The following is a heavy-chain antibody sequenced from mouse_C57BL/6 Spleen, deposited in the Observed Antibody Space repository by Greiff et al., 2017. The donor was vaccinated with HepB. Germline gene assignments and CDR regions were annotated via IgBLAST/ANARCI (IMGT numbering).Heavy chain of an antibody. CDR3: ARLGPFYYDYDRDWSDY. J-gene: IGHJ2*01. CDR1: GYTFTSYW. D-gene: IGHD2-4*01. Sequence: VQLQQSGAELVRPGSSVKLSCKASGYTFTSYWMHWVKQRPIQGLEWIGNIDPSDSETHYNQKFKDKATLTVDKSSSTAYMQLSSLTSEDSAVYYCARLGPFYYDYDRDWSDYWGQGTTLTVSS. CDR2: IDPSDSET. V-gene: IGHV1-52*01.